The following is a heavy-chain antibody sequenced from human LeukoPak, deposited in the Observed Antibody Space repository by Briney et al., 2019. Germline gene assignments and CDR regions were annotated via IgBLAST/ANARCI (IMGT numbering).Heavy chain of an antibody. CDR1: GFTFSSYG. CDR3: AKQYYYGSVSYLDY. V-gene: IGHV3-33*06. J-gene: IGHJ4*02. CDR2: IWYDGSNK. D-gene: IGHD3-10*01. Sequence: GGSLRLSCAASGFTFSSYGMHRVRQAPGKGLEWVAVIWYDGSNKYYADSVKGRFTISRDNSKNTLYLQMNSLRAEDTAVYYCAKQYYYGSVSYLDYWGQGTLVTVSS.